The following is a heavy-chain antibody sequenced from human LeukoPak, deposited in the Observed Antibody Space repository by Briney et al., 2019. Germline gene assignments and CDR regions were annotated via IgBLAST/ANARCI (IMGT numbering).Heavy chain of an antibody. CDR1: GYSISSSNW. CDR2: IYYSGTT. V-gene: IGHV4-28*01. CDR3: ASQLDSSGYYGY. D-gene: IGHD3-22*01. J-gene: IGHJ4*02. Sequence: SETLSLTCAVSGYSISSSNWWGWIRQPPGKGLEWIGYIYYSGTTYYNPSLKSRVTISVDRSKNQFSLKLSSVTAADTAVYYCASQLDSSGYYGYWGQGTLVTVSS.